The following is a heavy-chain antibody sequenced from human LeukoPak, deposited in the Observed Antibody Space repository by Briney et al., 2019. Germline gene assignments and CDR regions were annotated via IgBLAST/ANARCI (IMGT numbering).Heavy chain of an antibody. D-gene: IGHD1-1*01. CDR1: GFAFSSYN. CDR3: ARVAKERVGGVYYFDY. Sequence: GGSLRLSCAASGFAFSSYNMNWVRQAPGKGLEWVSSITSGSTYIYYADSVKGRFTISRDNAKNSLYLQMNSLRAEDTAVYYCARVAKERVGGVYYFDYWGQGTLVTVSS. J-gene: IGHJ4*02. CDR2: ITSGSTYI. V-gene: IGHV3-21*01.